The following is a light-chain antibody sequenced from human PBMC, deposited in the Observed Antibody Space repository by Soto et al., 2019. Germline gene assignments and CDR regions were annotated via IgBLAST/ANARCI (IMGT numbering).Light chain of an antibody. CDR1: RSNVGENA. CDR3: AAWDNSLKGVV. V-gene: IGLV1-36*01. CDR2: LDD. Sequence: QSVLTQPPSVSEAPRQRVTISCSGSRSNVGENAVNWYQQLPGKAPILLIYLDDLLPSGVSDRFSGSKSGTSASLAISGLQSEDEADYYCAAWDNSLKGVVFGGGTKLTVL. J-gene: IGLJ2*01.